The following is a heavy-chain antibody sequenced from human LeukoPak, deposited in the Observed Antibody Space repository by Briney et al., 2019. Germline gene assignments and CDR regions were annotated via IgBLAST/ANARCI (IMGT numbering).Heavy chain of an antibody. CDR1: GASITNYY. CDR3: VRGYCSGATCYHFDY. J-gene: IGHJ4*02. CDR2: FYYSGSD. D-gene: IGHD2-15*01. V-gene: IGHV4-59*01. Sequence: PSETLSLTCTVSGASITNYYWNWIRQPPGKGLEWIGDFYYSGSDNYNPSLKSRITISVDTSKNQFSLKLSSVTAADTAVHYCVRGYCSGATCYHFDYWGQGTLVTVSS.